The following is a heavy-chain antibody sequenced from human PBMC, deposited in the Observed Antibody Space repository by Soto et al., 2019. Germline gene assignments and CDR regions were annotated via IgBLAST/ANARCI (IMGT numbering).Heavy chain of an antibody. D-gene: IGHD6-19*01. CDR1: GFTFSSYW. CDR2: INSDGSST. J-gene: IGHJ4*02. CDR3: ARDLFSIAVAYDHDGFDY. V-gene: IGHV3-74*01. Sequence: GGSLRLSCAASGFTFSSYWMHWVRQAPGKGLVWVSRINSDGSSTSYADSVKGRFTISRDNAKNTLYLQMNSLRAEDTAVYYCARDLFSIAVAYDHDGFDYWGQGTLVTVSS.